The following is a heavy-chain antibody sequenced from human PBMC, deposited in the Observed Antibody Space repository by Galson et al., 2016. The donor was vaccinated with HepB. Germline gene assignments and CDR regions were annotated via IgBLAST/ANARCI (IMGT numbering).Heavy chain of an antibody. Sequence: SLRLSCAASRFTFSSYGMHWVRQAPGKGLEWVAVISYDGSNKYYADSVKGRFTISRDNSKNTLFLQMNSLRAEDTAVYYCAKDPDFWCGYCVDWGQGTLVTVSS. J-gene: IGHJ4*02. CDR1: RFTFSSYG. V-gene: IGHV3-30*18. CDR2: ISYDGSNK. CDR3: AKDPDFWCGYCVD. D-gene: IGHD3-3*01.